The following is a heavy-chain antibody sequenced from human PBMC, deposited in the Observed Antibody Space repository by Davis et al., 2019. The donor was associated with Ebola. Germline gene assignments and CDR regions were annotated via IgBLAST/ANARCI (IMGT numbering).Heavy chain of an antibody. D-gene: IGHD1-26*01. Sequence: SETLSLTCTVSGGSITVYYWSWIRQSPGKGLEWIGYIYYSGSTNYNPSLKSRVTVSLDTSKNQFSLKLSSVTAADTAVYYCARARGYYVLDSWGQGTMVTVSS. CDR2: IYYSGST. CDR1: GGSITVYY. V-gene: IGHV4-59*01. CDR3: ARARGYYVLDS. J-gene: IGHJ4*02.